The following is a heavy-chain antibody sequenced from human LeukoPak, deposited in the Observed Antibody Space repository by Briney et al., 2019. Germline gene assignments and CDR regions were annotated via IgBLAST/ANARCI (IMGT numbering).Heavy chain of an antibody. V-gene: IGHV1-2*02. Sequence: ASVKASCKASGCTFTGYYMHWVRQAPGQGLEWMGWINPNSGGTNYAQKFQGRVTMTRDTSISTAYMELSRLRSDDTAVYYCASSPAAMSPLDYWGQGTLVTVSS. J-gene: IGHJ4*02. CDR3: ASSPAAMSPLDY. D-gene: IGHD2-2*01. CDR2: INPNSGGT. CDR1: GCTFTGYY.